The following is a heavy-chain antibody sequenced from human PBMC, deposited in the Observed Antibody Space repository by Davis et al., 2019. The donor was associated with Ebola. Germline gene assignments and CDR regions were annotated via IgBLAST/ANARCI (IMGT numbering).Heavy chain of an antibody. Sequence: GGSLRLSCTASGFTFGDYAMSWFRQAPGKGLEWVSAISGSCGSTYYADSVKGRFTISRDKSKNTLYLQMNSLKAEDTAVYYCAKDRGIAARGRNGMDVWG. V-gene: IGHV3-23*01. CDR3: AKDRGIAARGRNGMDV. J-gene: IGHJ6*04. CDR2: ISGSCGST. D-gene: IGHD6-6*01. CDR1: GFTFGDYA.